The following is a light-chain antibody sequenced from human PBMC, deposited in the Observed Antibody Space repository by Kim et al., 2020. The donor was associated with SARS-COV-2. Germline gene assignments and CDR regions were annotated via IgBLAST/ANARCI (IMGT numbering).Light chain of an antibody. J-gene: IGLJ3*02. CDR3: SAGDSSLSAWV. CDR1: SNSVRDQG. Sequence: RTGRVDSNSVRDQGAAWPKQHPGHPPKVLSPGNNNRPSGISESLSASRAGNPASLTSTGLQPEGEADYYGSAGDSSLSAWVFGGGTQLTVL. CDR2: GNN. V-gene: IGLV10-54*01.